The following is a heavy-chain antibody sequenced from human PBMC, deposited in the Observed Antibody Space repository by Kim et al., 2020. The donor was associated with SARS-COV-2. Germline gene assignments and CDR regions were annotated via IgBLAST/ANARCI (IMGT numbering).Heavy chain of an antibody. V-gene: IGHV3-7*01. CDR1: GFIFINYW. J-gene: IGHJ4*02. CDR3: TSGRATIDY. CDR2: IKQDGSEK. Sequence: GGSLRLSCGASGFIFINYWMTWVRQAPGKGLEWVANIKQDGSEKHYVDSAKGRFTISRDNAKKSLYLQMNSLRAEDTAVYYCTSGRATIDYRGQGTLVT. D-gene: IGHD1-26*01.